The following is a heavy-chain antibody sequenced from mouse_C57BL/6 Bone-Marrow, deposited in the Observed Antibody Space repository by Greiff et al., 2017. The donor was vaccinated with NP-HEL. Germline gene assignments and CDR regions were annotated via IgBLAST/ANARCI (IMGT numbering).Heavy chain of an antibody. CDR1: GYTFTSYG. CDR2: IYPRSGNT. D-gene: IGHD1-1*01. CDR3: ARTYCCGSRDY. J-gene: IGHJ2*01. Sequence: QVQLQQSGAELARPGASVKLSCKASGYTFTSYGISWVKQRPGQGLEWIGEIYPRSGNTYYNEQFKGKATLTADKSSSTAYMELRSLTSEDSAVYVWARTYCCGSRDYWGQGTTLTVSS. V-gene: IGHV1-81*01.